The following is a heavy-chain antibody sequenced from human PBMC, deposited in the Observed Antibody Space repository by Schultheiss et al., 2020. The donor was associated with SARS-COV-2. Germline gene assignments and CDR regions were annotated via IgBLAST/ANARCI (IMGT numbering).Heavy chain of an antibody. CDR3: VRTKMGEYPALDY. CDR1: GFTFSDYV. J-gene: IGHJ4*02. V-gene: IGHV3-23*01. CDR2: ISGHSDPR. D-gene: IGHD2/OR15-2a*01. Sequence: GGSLRLSCAASGFTFSDYVMGWVRQAPGKGLEWVSAISGHSDPRDYVDSVKGRFAISRDNSKNTLYFQMDSLRVEDTAVYYCVRTKMGEYPALDYWGQGTLVTVSS.